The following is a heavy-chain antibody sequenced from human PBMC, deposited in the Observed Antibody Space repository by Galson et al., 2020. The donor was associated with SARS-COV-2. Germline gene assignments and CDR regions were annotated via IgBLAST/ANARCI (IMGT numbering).Heavy chain of an antibody. CDR1: GGSISTNNCF. CDR3: ARGFDY. V-gene: IGHV4-39*07. Sequence: ASETLSLTCTVSGGSISTNNCFWGWIRQPPGKGLEWIGSIYYGGTTYYNPSLKSRLTISVDTSKNQFSLKLSSVTAADTAVYYCARGFDYWGQGTLVTVSS. CDR2: IYYGGTT. J-gene: IGHJ4*02.